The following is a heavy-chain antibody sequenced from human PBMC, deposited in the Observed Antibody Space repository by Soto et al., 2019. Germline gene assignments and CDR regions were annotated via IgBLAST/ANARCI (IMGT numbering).Heavy chain of an antibody. D-gene: IGHD3-22*01. CDR2: ISSSGSTI. Sequence: PWGALIVSCASSGLTFSDYYMSGIRQAPGKGLEWVSYISSSGSTIYYADSVKGRFTISRDNAKNSLYLQMNSLRAEDTAVYYCARYDSSGRSRVFDYWGQGTMVTVSS. J-gene: IGHJ4*02. V-gene: IGHV3-11*01. CDR1: GLTFSDYY. CDR3: ARYDSSGRSRVFDY.